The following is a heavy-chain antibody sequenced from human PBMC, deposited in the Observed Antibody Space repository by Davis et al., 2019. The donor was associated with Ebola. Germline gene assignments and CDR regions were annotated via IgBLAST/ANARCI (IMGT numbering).Heavy chain of an antibody. Sequence: PGGSLRLSCKGSGYSFTSYWISWVRQMPGKGLEWMGRIDPSDSYTNYSPSFQGHVTISADKPISTAYLQWSSLKASDTAMYYCARYRIAVAGKGGDVWGQGTTVTVSS. V-gene: IGHV5-10-1*01. J-gene: IGHJ6*02. CDR1: GYSFTSYW. CDR3: ARYRIAVAGKGGDV. CDR2: IDPSDSYT. D-gene: IGHD6-19*01.